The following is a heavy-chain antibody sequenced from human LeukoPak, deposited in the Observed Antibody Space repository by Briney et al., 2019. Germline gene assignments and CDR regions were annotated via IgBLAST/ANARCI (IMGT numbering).Heavy chain of an antibody. J-gene: IGHJ4*02. V-gene: IGHV4-30-2*01. CDR1: GGSISSGGYS. CDR3: ARGDRYCSSTSCPSPFDY. Sequence: SETLSLTCAVSGGSISSGGYSWSWIRQPPGKGLEWIGYIYHSGSTYYNPSLKSRVTISVDTSKNQFSLKLTSVTAADTAVYYCARGDRYCSSTSCPSPFDYWGQGTLVTVSS. CDR2: IYHSGST. D-gene: IGHD2-2*01.